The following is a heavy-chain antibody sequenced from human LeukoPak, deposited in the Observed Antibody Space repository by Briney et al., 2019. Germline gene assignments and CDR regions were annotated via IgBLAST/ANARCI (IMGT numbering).Heavy chain of an antibody. J-gene: IGHJ4*02. CDR2: IWYDGSNK. V-gene: IGHV3-30*19. Sequence: SGRSLRLSCAASGFKFSNYGMHWVRQAPGKGLEWVAIIWYDGSNKYYADSVKGRFTISRDNSKNTLYLQMNSLRAEDTAVYYCARGTYYYDSSGYSPGSYWGQGTLVTVSS. CDR1: GFKFSNYG. D-gene: IGHD3-22*01. CDR3: ARGTYYYDSSGYSPGSY.